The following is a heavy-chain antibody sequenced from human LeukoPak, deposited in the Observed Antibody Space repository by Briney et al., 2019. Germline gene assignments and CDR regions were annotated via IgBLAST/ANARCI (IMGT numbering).Heavy chain of an antibody. CDR2: ISAYNGNT. Sequence: ASVKVSCKASGYTFTSYGISWVRQAPGQGLEWMGWISAYNGNTNYAQKLQGRVTMTTDTSTSTAYMELRSLRSDDTAVYYCARGTIAVAGSTDYYYMDVWGKGTTVTISS. J-gene: IGHJ6*03. CDR1: GYTFTSYG. V-gene: IGHV1-18*01. D-gene: IGHD6-19*01. CDR3: ARGTIAVAGSTDYYYMDV.